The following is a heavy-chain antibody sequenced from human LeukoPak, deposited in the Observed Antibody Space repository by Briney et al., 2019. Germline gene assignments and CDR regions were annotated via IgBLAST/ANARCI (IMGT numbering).Heavy chain of an antibody. J-gene: IGHJ4*02. CDR3: VKRSCSSTSCPTDY. V-gene: IGHV3-30*18. CDR2: ISYDGSTE. CDR1: GFSFNNYG. D-gene: IGHD2-2*01. Sequence: GGSLRLSCAGSGFSFNNYGMHWVRQAPGKGLEWEAIISYDGSTEYYADSVKGRFTISRDNSKNTLYLQMNSLRAEDTAVYYCVKRSCSSTSCPTDYWGQGTLVSVSS.